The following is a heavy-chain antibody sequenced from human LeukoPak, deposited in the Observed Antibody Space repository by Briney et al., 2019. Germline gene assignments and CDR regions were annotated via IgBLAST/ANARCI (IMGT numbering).Heavy chain of an antibody. D-gene: IGHD4-17*01. CDR2: ISYDGSNK. V-gene: IGHV3-30-3*01. CDR3: ARDLESDYGDPSRNY. Sequence: GGSLRLSCAASGFTFSSYAMHWVRQAPGKGLEWVAVISYDGSNKYYADSVKGRFTISRDNSKNTLYLQMNSLRAEDTAVYYCARDLESDYGDPSRNYWGQGTLVTVSS. J-gene: IGHJ4*02. CDR1: GFTFSSYA.